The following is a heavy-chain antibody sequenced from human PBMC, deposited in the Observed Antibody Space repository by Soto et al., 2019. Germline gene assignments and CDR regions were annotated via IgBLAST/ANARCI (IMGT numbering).Heavy chain of an antibody. CDR3: AKWGEGYNSGFDY. CDR2: IVHILGIA. D-gene: IGHD5-12*01. CDR1: GGTFSSYT. Sequence: QVQLVQSGAEVKKPGSSVKVSCKASGGTFSSYTISWVRQAPGQGLEWMGRIVHILGIANYAQKFQGRVTITADKSTSTAYMELSRLRSEDTAVYYCAKWGEGYNSGFDYWGQGTLVTVSS. J-gene: IGHJ4*02. V-gene: IGHV1-69*02.